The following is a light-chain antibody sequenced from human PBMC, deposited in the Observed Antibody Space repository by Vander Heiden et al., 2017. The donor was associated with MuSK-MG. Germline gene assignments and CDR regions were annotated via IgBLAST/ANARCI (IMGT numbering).Light chain of an antibody. J-gene: IGKJ3*01. CDR2: LAS. CDR3: QKENSVPNT. Sequence: DIQMTQSPSSLSASVGDRVTITCRASQGISNYLDWYQQKPGKGPKVLIYLASTLQQGVPSRFSGSGSGTDFTLTISSLQPEDVGTYYFQKENSVPNTFGHGTKVDIK. CDR1: QGISNY. V-gene: IGKV1-27*01.